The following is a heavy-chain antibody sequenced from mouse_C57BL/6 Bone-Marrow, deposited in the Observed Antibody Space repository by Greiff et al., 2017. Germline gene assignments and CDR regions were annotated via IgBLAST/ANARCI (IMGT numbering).Heavy chain of an antibody. CDR3: ARYYFYAMDY. CDR2: IYPRSGST. Sequence: VQLQQSGAELARPGASVKLSCKASGYTFTSYGMRWVKQRPGQGLEWIGMIYPRSGSTNYNEKFKGKATLTADKSSSTAYMELRILTSEDSAVYVGARYYFYAMDYWGQGTSGTVSS. CDR1: GYTFTSYG. J-gene: IGHJ4*01. V-gene: IGHV1-81*01. D-gene: IGHD1-1*01.